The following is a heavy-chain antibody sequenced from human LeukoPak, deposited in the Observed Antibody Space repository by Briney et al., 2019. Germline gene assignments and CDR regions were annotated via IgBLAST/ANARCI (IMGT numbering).Heavy chain of an antibody. J-gene: IGHJ4*02. Sequence: PSETLSLTCTVSGGSISSYYWSWIRQPPGKGLEWIGYIYYSGNTNDNPSLKSRVTISIDTSKNQFSLKMSSVTAADTAVYYCAKLRGGDGYKDSFDYWGQGTLVTVSS. CDR2: IYYSGNT. V-gene: IGHV4-59*01. CDR1: GGSISSYY. CDR3: AKLRGGDGYKDSFDY. D-gene: IGHD5-24*01.